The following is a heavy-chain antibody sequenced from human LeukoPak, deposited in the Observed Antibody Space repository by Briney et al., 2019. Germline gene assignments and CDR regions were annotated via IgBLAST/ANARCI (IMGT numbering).Heavy chain of an antibody. CDR2: ISGGGGST. Sequence: GGSLRLSCAASGFTFSSNAMSWVRQAPGKGLEWVSAISGGGGSTYDADSVEGRFTISRDNAKNSLYLQMNSLRAEDTAVYYCARDRYERDGYRYFDYWGQGTLVTVSS. D-gene: IGHD5-24*01. CDR1: GFTFSSNA. V-gene: IGHV3-23*01. J-gene: IGHJ4*02. CDR3: ARDRYERDGYRYFDY.